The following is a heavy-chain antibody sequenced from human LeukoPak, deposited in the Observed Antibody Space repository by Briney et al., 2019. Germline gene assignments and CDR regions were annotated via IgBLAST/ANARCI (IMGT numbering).Heavy chain of an antibody. CDR1: GGSISSYY. J-gene: IGHJ5*02. V-gene: IGHV4-59*12. CDR2: IYYSGST. CDR3: ARRPSNAAAAGINWFDP. Sequence: SETLSLTCTVSGGSISSYYWSWIRQPPGKGLEWIGYIYYSGSTNYNPSLKSRVTISVDTSKNQFSLKLSSVTAADTAVYYCARRPSNAAAAGINWFDPWGQGTLVTVSS. D-gene: IGHD6-13*01.